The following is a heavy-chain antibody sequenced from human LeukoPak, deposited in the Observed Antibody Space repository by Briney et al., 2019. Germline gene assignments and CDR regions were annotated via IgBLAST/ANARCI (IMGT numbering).Heavy chain of an antibody. CDR1: GFTFSSYS. Sequence: GGSEGLLRAASGFTFSSYSMNWLSQAPGKGLEWISYVDSTTSTIYYADSVRGRFTISRDNAENSLFLQMNSLTDEDTAVYYCARANSILPRQLISLFDSGGQGTLVTVSS. V-gene: IGHV3-48*02. D-gene: IGHD2/OR15-2a*01. CDR3: ARANSILPRQLISLFDS. CDR2: VDSTTSTI. J-gene: IGHJ4*02.